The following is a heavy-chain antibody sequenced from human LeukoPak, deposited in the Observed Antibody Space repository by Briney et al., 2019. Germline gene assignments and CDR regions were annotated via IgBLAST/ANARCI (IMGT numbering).Heavy chain of an antibody. V-gene: IGHV3-23*01. J-gene: IGHJ4*02. CDR2: ISGSGGGT. CDR3: VKGSSSSGNYPYYFDY. Sequence: GGSLRLSCAASGFTFSIYAMSWVRQSPGKGLEWVSAISGSGGGTYYADSAKGRFTIPRDNSKNTVYLQMNSLRADDTAVYYCVKGSSSSGNYPYYFDYWGQGTLVTVSS. D-gene: IGHD1-26*01. CDR1: GFTFSIYA.